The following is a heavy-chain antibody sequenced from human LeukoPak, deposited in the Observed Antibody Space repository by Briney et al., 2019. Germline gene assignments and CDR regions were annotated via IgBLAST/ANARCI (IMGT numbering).Heavy chain of an antibody. D-gene: IGHD6-6*01. J-gene: IGHJ6*03. Sequence: ASVKVSCKASGYTFTSYYMHWVRQAPGQGLEWMGIINPSGGSTSYAQKFQGRVTMTRDMSTSTVYMELSSLRSEDTAVYYCARDLFFSIAARSYYYYMDVWGKGTTVTVSS. CDR2: INPSGGST. V-gene: IGHV1-46*01. CDR3: ARDLFFSIAARSYYYYMDV. CDR1: GYTFTSYY.